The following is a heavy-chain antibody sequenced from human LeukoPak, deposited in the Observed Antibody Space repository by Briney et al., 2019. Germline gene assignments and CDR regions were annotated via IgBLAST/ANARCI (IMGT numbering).Heavy chain of an antibody. CDR2: TRSKAFGGTT. CDR1: GFTFGGYA. V-gene: IGHV3-49*04. CDR3: TRDQGDGSGYYYRLDY. J-gene: IGHJ4*02. D-gene: IGHD3-22*01. Sequence: GRSLRLSCITSGFTFGGYALSWVRQAPGKGLEWVGFTRSKAFGGTTEYAASVKGRFTISRDDSKSIAYLQMNSLKTEDTAVYYCTRDQGDGSGYYYRLDYWGQGTLVTVSS.